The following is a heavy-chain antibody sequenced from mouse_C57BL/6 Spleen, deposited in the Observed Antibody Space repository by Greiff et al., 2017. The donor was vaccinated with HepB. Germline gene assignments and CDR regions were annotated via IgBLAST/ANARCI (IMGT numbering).Heavy chain of an antibody. V-gene: IGHV14-1*01. CDR3: TTSYYYGSSSYYAMDY. Sequence: EVKLMESGAELVRPGASVKLSCTASGFNIKDYYMHWVKQRPEQGLEWIGRIDPEDGDTEYAPKFQGKATMTADTSSNTAYLQLSSLTSEDTAVYYCTTSYYYGSSSYYAMDYWGQGTSVTVSS. CDR2: IDPEDGDT. J-gene: IGHJ4*01. CDR1: GFNIKDYY. D-gene: IGHD1-1*01.